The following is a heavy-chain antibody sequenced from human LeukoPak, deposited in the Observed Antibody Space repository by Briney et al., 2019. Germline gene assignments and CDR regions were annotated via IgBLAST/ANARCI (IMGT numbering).Heavy chain of an antibody. CDR1: GFPVSSNY. D-gene: IGHD5-12*01. Sequence: PGGSLRLSCAASGFPVSSNYMSWVRQAPGKGLEGVSLIYNDGTRTYYADSVKGRFTISRDTSSGTVYLQMDSLRPEDTAVYYCATDGYHYFDYWGKGTLVTVSS. V-gene: IGHV3-53*01. J-gene: IGHJ4*02. CDR3: ATDGYHYFDY. CDR2: IYNDGTRT.